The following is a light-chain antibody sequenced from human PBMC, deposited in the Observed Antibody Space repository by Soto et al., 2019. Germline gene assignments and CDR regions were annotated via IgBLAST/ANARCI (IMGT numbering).Light chain of an antibody. CDR1: ETLSSGS. V-gene: IGKV3-20*01. CDR2: NAS. Sequence: EIVLTQSPGTLSLSPGQRATLSCRASETLSSGSLAWYQQKPGQAPRLLISNASRRATGTPDRFSGSGSGTDFTLTISRLEPEDFAVYYCQQYRSWPRTFGQGTKVDIK. CDR3: QQYRSWPRT. J-gene: IGKJ1*01.